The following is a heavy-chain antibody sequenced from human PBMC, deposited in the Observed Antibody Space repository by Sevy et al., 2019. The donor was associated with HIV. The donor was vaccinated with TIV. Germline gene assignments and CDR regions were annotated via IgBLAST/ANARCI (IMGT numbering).Heavy chain of an antibody. CDR3: AKHCSDYFDNSGYGEAFDV. Sequence: SETLSLTCSVSGASITSSIYYWAWIRQSPAKGLEWLGSIHHSGSTYYNLSLKSRVTISVDTSKNHFSLKMNSVTAADTAVYYCAKHCSDYFDNSGYGEAFDVWGQGTKVTVSS. D-gene: IGHD3-22*01. CDR1: GASITSSIYY. CDR2: IHHSGST. V-gene: IGHV4-39*01. J-gene: IGHJ3*01.